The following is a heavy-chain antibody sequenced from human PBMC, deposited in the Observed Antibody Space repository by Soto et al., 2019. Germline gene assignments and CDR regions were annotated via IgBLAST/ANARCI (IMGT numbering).Heavy chain of an antibody. CDR3: AYLPCSGGSCYWFSFSGMDV. V-gene: IGHV2-5*02. J-gene: IGHJ6*02. CDR2: IYRDDDK. D-gene: IGHD2-15*01. CDR1: GFSLSTRGVG. Sequence: QITLKESGPTLVKPTQTLTLTCTFSGFSLSTRGVGVAWIRQPPGKALEWLALIYRDDDKRYRPSLESRLTITKDTSKNQVVLTMTNMDSVDTATYYCAYLPCSGGSCYWFSFSGMDVWGQGTRVTVSS.